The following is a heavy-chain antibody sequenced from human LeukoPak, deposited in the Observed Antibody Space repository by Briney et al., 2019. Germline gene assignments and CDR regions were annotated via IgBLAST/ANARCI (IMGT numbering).Heavy chain of an antibody. CDR3: ARSRTSWYGMDV. CDR1: GYTFTSYA. D-gene: IGHD2-2*01. CDR2: INAGNGNT. J-gene: IGHJ6*02. V-gene: IGHV1-3*01. Sequence: GASVKVSCKASGYTFTSYAMHWVRQAPGQRLEWMGWINAGNGNTKYSQKFQGRVTITRDTSASTAYMELSSLRSEDTAVYYCARSRTSWYGMDVWGQGTTVTVSS.